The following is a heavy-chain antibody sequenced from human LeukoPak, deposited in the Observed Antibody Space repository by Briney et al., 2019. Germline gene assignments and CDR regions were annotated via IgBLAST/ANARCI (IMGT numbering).Heavy chain of an antibody. V-gene: IGHV3-49*04. CDR2: IRSKAYGGTT. CDR3: TREGAGIVGATNDY. J-gene: IGHJ4*02. Sequence: GGSLRLSCTASGFTFGDYAMSWVRQAPGKGLEWVGFIRSKAYGGTTEYAASVKGRFTISRDDSKSIAYLQMNRLKTEDTAVYYCTREGAGIVGATNDYWGQGTLVTVSS. CDR1: GFTFGDYA. D-gene: IGHD1-26*01.